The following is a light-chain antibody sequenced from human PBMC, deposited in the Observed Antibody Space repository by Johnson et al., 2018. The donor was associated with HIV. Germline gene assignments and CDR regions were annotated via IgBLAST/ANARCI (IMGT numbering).Light chain of an antibody. CDR3: GTWDNSLSVFV. J-gene: IGLJ1*01. CDR1: SSNIGNNY. CDR2: ESN. Sequence: QSVLTQPPSVSAAPGQKVTISCSGSSSNIGNNYVSWYQQVPGTAPKLLIYESNQRPSGIPDRFSGSKSGTSATLGITGLQTGDDADYYCGTWDNSLSVFVFGTGTKVTVL. V-gene: IGLV1-51*02.